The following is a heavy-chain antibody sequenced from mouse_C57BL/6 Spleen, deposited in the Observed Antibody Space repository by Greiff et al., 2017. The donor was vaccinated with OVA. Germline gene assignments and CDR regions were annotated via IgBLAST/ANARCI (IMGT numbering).Heavy chain of an antibody. CDR3: ARETFDY. CDR1: GYSFTGYF. J-gene: IGHJ2*01. CDR2: INPYNGDT. V-gene: IGHV1-20*01. Sequence: EVQVVESGPELVKPGDSVKISCKASGYSFTGYFMNWVMQSHGKSLEWIGRINPYNGDTFYNQKFKGKATLTVDKSSSTAHMELRSLTSEDSAVYYCARETFDYWGQGTTLTVSS.